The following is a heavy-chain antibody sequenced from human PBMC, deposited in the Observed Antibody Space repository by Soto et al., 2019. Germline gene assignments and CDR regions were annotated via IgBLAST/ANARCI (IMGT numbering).Heavy chain of an antibody. V-gene: IGHV4-31*03. D-gene: IGHD3-3*01. CDR3: ARWWSGSRQGFDP. Sequence: QVQLQESGPGLVKPSQTLSLTCTVSGGSISSGDYYWSWLRQHPGKGLEWIGYIYYSGSTYYNPSLTSRVTISVDTSKNQFSLKLSSLTAADTAVYYCARWWSGSRQGFDPWGQGTLVTVSS. CDR1: GGSISSGDYY. CDR2: IYYSGST. J-gene: IGHJ5*02.